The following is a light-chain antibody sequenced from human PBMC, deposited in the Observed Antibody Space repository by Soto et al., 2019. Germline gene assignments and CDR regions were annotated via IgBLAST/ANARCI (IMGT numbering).Light chain of an antibody. Sequence: QSVLTQPASVSGSPGQSITISCTGTNGDVGSYDLVSWYQQYPGKAPKLIIYEVNKRPSGVSNRFSVAKSGNTASLTISGLQTEDEADYDCCSYAGGNTLIFGGGTKLTVL. CDR3: CSYAGGNTLI. J-gene: IGLJ2*01. CDR1: NGDVGSYDL. V-gene: IGLV2-23*02. CDR2: EVN.